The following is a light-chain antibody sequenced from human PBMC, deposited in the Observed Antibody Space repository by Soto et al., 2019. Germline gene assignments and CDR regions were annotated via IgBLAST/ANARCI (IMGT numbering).Light chain of an antibody. CDR1: QRIRNY. Sequence: DVQMTQSPSALAASVGDRVTSTCRASQRIRNYLNWYQQKPGKAPKLLIFAASSLQSGVPSRFSGSGSGTDFTLTIRSLQPEDFATYYCQQSYSTPRVTFGQGTTVDIK. J-gene: IGKJ1*01. CDR3: QQSYSTPRVT. V-gene: IGKV1-39*01. CDR2: AAS.